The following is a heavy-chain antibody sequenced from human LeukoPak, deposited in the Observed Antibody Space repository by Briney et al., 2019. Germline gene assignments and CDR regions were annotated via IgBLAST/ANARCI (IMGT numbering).Heavy chain of an antibody. Sequence: PSEPLSLTCPVSGGSISSHYWTWIRPSPVKGLEGIGDISNSGSTSYNPSLKSRVTISIDTSKNQFSLKLSSVTAADTAVYYCASYSSSSVGWFDPWGQGTLVTVSS. J-gene: IGHJ5*02. D-gene: IGHD6-6*01. CDR1: GGSISSHY. CDR2: ISNSGST. CDR3: ASYSSSSVGWFDP. V-gene: IGHV4-59*11.